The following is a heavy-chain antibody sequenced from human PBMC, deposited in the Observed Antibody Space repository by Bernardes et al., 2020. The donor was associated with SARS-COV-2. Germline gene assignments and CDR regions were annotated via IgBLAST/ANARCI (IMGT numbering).Heavy chain of an antibody. Sequence: GGSLRLSCVASGFTFNDYTMHWVRQAPGKGPEWVSLISFDGVDTNYADSVKGRFIISRDNSKNSLYLQMHSLRTEDTALYSCAKPLRYFDWLNRVAFEIWGQGTMVTVSS. J-gene: IGHJ3*02. V-gene: IGHV3-43*01. CDR1: GFTFNDYT. CDR3: AKPLRYFDWLNRVAFEI. D-gene: IGHD3-9*01. CDR2: ISFDGVDT.